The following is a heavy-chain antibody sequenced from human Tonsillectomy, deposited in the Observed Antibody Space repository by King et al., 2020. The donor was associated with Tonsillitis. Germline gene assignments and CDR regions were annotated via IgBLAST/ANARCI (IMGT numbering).Heavy chain of an antibody. Sequence: QLVQSGAEVKKLGESLKISCKGSGYSITSYWIGWVRQMPGKGLEWMGIIYLGDSDTRYSPSFQGQVTISADKSISTAYLQWSSLKASDTAMYYCARSLAAAENCFDPWGQGTLVTVSS. CDR2: IYLGDSDT. CDR3: ARSLAAAENCFDP. J-gene: IGHJ5*02. V-gene: IGHV5-51*01. D-gene: IGHD6-13*01. CDR1: GYSITSYW.